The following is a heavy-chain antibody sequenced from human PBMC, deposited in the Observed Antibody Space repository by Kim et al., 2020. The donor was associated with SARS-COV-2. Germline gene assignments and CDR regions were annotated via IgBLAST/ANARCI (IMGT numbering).Heavy chain of an antibody. CDR3: VRTRFVLEDVDF. CDR1: GFSFSSYS. D-gene: IGHD6-6*01. V-gene: IGHV3-21*06. Sequence: GGSLRLSCAVSGFSFSSYSMTWVRQAPGKGLEWVSSITSSGGYISYADSVKGRFTISRDNTENPLFLQMNSLRVEDTAVYYCVRTRFVLEDVDFWGQGTLVTVSS. CDR2: ITSSGGYI. J-gene: IGHJ4*02.